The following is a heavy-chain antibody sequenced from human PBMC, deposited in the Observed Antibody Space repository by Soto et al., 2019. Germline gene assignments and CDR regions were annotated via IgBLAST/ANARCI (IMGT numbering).Heavy chain of an antibody. J-gene: IGHJ4*02. V-gene: IGHV3-33*01. Sequence: QVQLVESGGGVVQPGRSLRLSCAASGFTFSGLGMHWVRQAPGKGLEWVAVIRYDGSNIYDEDADKGRFTISRDNSKGTLYMQMISLRADDTAVYYCARDGVGHTTFFGYFDYWGQGTLVTVSS. D-gene: IGHD1-26*01. CDR1: GFTFSGLG. CDR2: IRYDGSNI. CDR3: ARDGVGHTTFFGYFDY.